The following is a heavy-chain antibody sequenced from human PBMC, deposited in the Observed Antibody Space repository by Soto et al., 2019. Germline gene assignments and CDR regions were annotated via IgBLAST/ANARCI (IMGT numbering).Heavy chain of an antibody. Sequence: EVQLVESGGGLVKPGGSLRLSCAASGFTFSSYNMNWVRQAPGKGLEWVSSISSSSSYIYYVDSVKGRVTISRDNAKSSLSLQMNTLRSEDTAVYYCARGGFGELCFDYWGQGTLVTVSS. D-gene: IGHD3-10*01. J-gene: IGHJ4*02. CDR3: ARGGFGELCFDY. CDR1: GFTFSSYN. V-gene: IGHV3-21*01. CDR2: ISSSSSYI.